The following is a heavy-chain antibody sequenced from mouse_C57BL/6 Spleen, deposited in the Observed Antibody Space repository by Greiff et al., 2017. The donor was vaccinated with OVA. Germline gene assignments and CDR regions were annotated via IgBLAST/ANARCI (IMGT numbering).Heavy chain of an antibody. J-gene: IGHJ4*01. CDR1: GFTFSSYA. CDR3: ARDDPYLDY. Sequence: EVKVVESGGGLVKPGGSLKLSCAASGFTFSSYAMSWVRQTPEKRLEWVATISDGGSYTYYPDNVKGRFTISRDNAKNNLYLQMSHLKSEDTAMYYCARDDPYLDYWGQGTSVTVSS. D-gene: IGHD1-1*01. CDR2: ISDGGSYT. V-gene: IGHV5-4*01.